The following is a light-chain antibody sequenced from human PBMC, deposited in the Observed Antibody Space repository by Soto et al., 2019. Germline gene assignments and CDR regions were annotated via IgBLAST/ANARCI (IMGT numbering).Light chain of an antibody. CDR1: SGSIASNY. Sequence: NFMLTQPHSVSESPGKTVTIFCTRSSGSIASNYVQWYQQRPGSAPTTVIYEDNQRPSGVPDRFSGSIDSSSNSASLTISGLKTEDEADYYCQSYDSSNQGVVFGGGTKVTVL. J-gene: IGLJ2*01. CDR2: EDN. V-gene: IGLV6-57*04. CDR3: QSYDSSNQGVV.